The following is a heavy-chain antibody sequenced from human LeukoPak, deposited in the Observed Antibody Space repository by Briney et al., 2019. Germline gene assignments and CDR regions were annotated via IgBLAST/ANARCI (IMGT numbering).Heavy chain of an antibody. CDR2: IYYSGST. CDR3: ARAHPLSYYFDY. V-gene: IGHV4-31*03. D-gene: IGHD3-16*02. CDR1: GGSIGSGGYY. J-gene: IGHJ4*02. Sequence: SETLSLTCTVSGGSIGSGGYYWSWIRQHPGKGLEWIGYIYYSGSTYYNPSLKSRVTISVDTSKNQFSLKLSSVTAADTAVYYCARAHPLSYYFDYWGQGTLVTVSS.